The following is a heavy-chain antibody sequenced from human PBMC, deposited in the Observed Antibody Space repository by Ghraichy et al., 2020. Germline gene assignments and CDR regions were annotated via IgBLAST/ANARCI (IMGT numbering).Heavy chain of an antibody. CDR3: ATLPTKAGFDY. J-gene: IGHJ4*02. Sequence: SVKVSCKASGGTFGSSSISWVRQAPGQGLEWMGRIIPIFGTADYSQKLQARVTITADKSTSTAYMALNSLTSADTAVYYCATLPTKAGFDYWGQGTLVTVSS. V-gene: IGHV1-69*06. CDR2: IIPIFGTA. D-gene: IGHD6-19*01. CDR1: GGTFGSSS.